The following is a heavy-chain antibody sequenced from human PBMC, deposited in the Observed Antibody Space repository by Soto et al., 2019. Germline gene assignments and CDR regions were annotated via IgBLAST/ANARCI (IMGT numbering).Heavy chain of an antibody. D-gene: IGHD4-17*01. CDR3: VRQGIDYLHGLVDV. J-gene: IGHJ6*01. V-gene: IGHV4-59*08. CDR2: VYSTGEA. CDR1: SGPDRSHN. Sequence: QVQLQQSGPRLVKPSETLSLTCTVSSGPDRSHNWGWIRQPPGRVLEWIGYVYSTGEAAYNPSLRGRVTISADTATNEISSTLNSVPAADTAVYYCVRQGIDYLHGLVDVW.